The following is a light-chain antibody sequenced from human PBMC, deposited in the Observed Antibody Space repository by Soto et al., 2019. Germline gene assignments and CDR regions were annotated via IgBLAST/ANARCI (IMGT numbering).Light chain of an antibody. Sequence: DIQMTQSPSSLSASVGDRVTITCRASQSISSYLNWYQQKPGKAPKLLIYAASSLQSGVPSRFSGSGSGTDFTLTISSLQSEDFEIYYCQQYNNWPITFGQGTRLEIK. CDR1: QSISSY. J-gene: IGKJ5*01. V-gene: IGKV1-39*01. CDR3: QQYNNWPIT. CDR2: AAS.